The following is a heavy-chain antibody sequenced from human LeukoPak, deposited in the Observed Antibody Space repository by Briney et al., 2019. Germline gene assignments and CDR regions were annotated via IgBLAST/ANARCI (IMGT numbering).Heavy chain of an antibody. D-gene: IGHD5-18*01. CDR3: ARDPDTAMALYYFDY. V-gene: IGHV3-30*04. J-gene: IGHJ4*02. CDR2: ISYDGSNK. Sequence: GGSLRLSCAASGFTFSSYAMHWVRQAPGKGLEWVAVISYDGSNKYYADSVKGRFTISRDNSKNTLYLPMNSLRAEDTAVYYCARDPDTAMALYYFDYWGQGTLVTVSS. CDR1: GFTFSSYA.